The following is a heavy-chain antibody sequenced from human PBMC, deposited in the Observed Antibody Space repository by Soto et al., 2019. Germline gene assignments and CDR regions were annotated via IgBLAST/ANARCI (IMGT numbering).Heavy chain of an antibody. Sequence: VQLQESGPGLVKASQTLSLTCTVSGGSIGSGGYYWSWIRQHPGKGLEWIGHIYYNGDTHSNPSLKSRLSISLDTSKNPFSLTLISVPPADSAVYFCRVVTLLRSFDIWGPGTMVTVSS. CDR3: RVVTLLRSFDI. CDR1: GGSIGSGGYY. J-gene: IGHJ3*02. D-gene: IGHD3-22*01. V-gene: IGHV4-31*03. CDR2: IYYNGDT.